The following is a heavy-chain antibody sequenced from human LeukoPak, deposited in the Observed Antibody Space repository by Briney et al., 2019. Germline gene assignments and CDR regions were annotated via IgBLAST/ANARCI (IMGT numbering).Heavy chain of an antibody. J-gene: IGHJ4*02. CDR3: ARHPGKGFDY. CDR2: IYYSGST. V-gene: IGHV4-39*01. CDR1: GGSISSSSYY. D-gene: IGHD1-26*01. Sequence: SETLSLTCTVSGGSISSSSYYWGWIRQPPGKGLGWIGSIYYSGSTYYNPSLKSRVTISVDTSKNQFSLKLSSVTAADTAVYYCARHPGKGFDYWGQGTLVTVSS.